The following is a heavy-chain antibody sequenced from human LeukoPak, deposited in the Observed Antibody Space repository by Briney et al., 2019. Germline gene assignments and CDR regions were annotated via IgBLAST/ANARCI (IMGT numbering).Heavy chain of an antibody. CDR3: AKSTVYYYDSSGYYSN. CDR1: GFTFDDYA. Sequence: PGRSLRLSCAASGFTFDDYAMHWVRQAPGKGLEWVSGISWNSGSIGYADSVKGRFTISRDNAKNSLYPQMNSLRAEDTALYYCAKSTVYYYDSSGYYSNWGQGTLVTVSS. J-gene: IGHJ4*02. V-gene: IGHV3-9*01. CDR2: ISWNSGSI. D-gene: IGHD3-22*01.